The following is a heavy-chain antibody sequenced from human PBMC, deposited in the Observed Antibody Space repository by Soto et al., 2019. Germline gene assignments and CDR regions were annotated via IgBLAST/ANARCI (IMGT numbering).Heavy chain of an antibody. D-gene: IGHD3-10*01. CDR1: GGSISSGGYY. J-gene: IGHJ4*02. V-gene: IGHV4-30-2*01. CDR2: IYHSGST. Sequence: PSETLSLTCTVSGGSISSGGYYWSWIRQPPGKGLEWIGYIYHSGSTYYNPSLKSRVTISVDRSKNQFSLKLSSVTAADTAVYYCASEYYYGSGTDFWGQGTLVTVS. CDR3: ASEYYYGSGTDF.